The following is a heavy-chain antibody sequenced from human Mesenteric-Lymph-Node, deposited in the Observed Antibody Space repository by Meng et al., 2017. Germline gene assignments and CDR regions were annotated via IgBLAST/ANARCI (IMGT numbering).Heavy chain of an antibody. V-gene: IGHV3-33*01. CDR1: GFTFSSYG. CDR3: ARDGGEVTAFDY. CDR2: IWYDGSNK. J-gene: IGHJ4*02. D-gene: IGHD2-21*02. Sequence: QGELVGVGGGVVRPGRSLGLSCAGSGFTFSSYGMHWVRQAPGKGLEWVAVIWYDGSNKYYADSVKGRFTISRDNSKNTLYLQMNSLRAEDTAVYYCARDGGEVTAFDYWGQGTLVTVSS.